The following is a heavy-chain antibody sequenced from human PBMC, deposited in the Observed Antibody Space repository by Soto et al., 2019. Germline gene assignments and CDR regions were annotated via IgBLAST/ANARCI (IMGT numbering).Heavy chain of an antibody. V-gene: IGHV1-46*01. Sequence: ASVKVSCKASGYTFTSYYMHCVRQAPGQGLEWMGIINPSGGSTSYAQKFQGRVTMTRDTSTSTVYMELSSLRSEDTAVYYCARDPLAVAAAGPPEGRFDPWGQGTLVTVSS. CDR3: ARDPLAVAAAGPPEGRFDP. J-gene: IGHJ5*02. CDR2: INPSGGST. D-gene: IGHD6-13*01. CDR1: GYTFTSYY.